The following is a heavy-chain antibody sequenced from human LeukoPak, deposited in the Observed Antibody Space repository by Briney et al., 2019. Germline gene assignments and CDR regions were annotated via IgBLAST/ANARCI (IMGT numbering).Heavy chain of an antibody. D-gene: IGHD3-10*01. CDR1: GGSISSGDYY. V-gene: IGHV4-30-4*01. J-gene: IGHJ3*02. Sequence: SQTLSLTCTVSGGSISSGDYYWSWIRQPPGEGLEWIGCIYNSGSTYYNPSLKSRVSISLDTSKNQFSLKLSSVTAADTAVYYCARPSRSISTAGAFDIWGQGTMVTVSS. CDR3: ARPSRSISTAGAFDI. CDR2: IYNSGST.